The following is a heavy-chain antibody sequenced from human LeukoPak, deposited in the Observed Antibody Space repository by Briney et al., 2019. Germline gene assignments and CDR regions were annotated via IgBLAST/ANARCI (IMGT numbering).Heavy chain of an antibody. Sequence: GGSLRLSCATSGFTFTNYGMHWVRQAPGKGLEWVSSISTSSRYIYYKDSVRGRFTISRDDAKNSLYLEMNSLSAEDTAVYYCARADCSSSTCYLRRSWFDPWGQGTLVTVSS. D-gene: IGHD2-2*01. J-gene: IGHJ5*02. CDR3: ARADCSSSTCYLRRSWFDP. CDR1: GFTFTNYG. V-gene: IGHV3-21*01. CDR2: ISTSSRYI.